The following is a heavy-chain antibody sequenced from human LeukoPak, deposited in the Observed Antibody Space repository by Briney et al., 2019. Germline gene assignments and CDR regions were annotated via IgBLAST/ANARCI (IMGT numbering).Heavy chain of an antibody. V-gene: IGHV3-74*01. CDR1: GFTFSSYW. J-gene: IGHJ6*03. Sequence: GGSLRLSCAASGFTFSSYWMHWVRQAPGKGLVWVSRINSDGSSTSYADSVKGRFTISRDNAKNTLYLQMNSLRAEDTAVYYCANLYWGSTYYYYMDVWGKGTTVTVSS. CDR3: ANLYWGSTYYYYMDV. CDR2: INSDGSST. D-gene: IGHD7-27*01.